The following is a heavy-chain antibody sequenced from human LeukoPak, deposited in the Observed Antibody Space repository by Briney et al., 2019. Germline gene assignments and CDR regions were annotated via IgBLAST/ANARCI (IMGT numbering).Heavy chain of an antibody. CDR2: IYHSGST. J-gene: IGHJ4*02. CDR1: GYSISSGYY. Sequence: SETLSLTCAVSGYSISSGYYWGWIRQPPGKGLEWIGSIYHSGSTDYNPSLKSRVTISADTSKNQFSLKLSSVTAADTAVYYCGSSSGGGMDYWGQGTLVTVSS. D-gene: IGHD6-6*01. V-gene: IGHV4-38-2*01. CDR3: GSSSGGGMDY.